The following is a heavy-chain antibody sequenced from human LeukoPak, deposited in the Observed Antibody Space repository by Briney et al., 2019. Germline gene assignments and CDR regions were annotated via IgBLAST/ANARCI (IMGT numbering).Heavy chain of an antibody. D-gene: IGHD1-26*01. CDR3: ASLGATGFDY. V-gene: IGHV3-74*01. CDR1: GLTFSSHW. Sequence: SGGSLRLSCAASGLTFSSHWMHWVRQAPGKGLVWVSRITNDGSSTTYADSVKGRFTISRDNAKNSLYLQMNSLRAEDTAVYYCASLGATGFDYWGQGTLVTVSS. J-gene: IGHJ4*02. CDR2: ITNDGSST.